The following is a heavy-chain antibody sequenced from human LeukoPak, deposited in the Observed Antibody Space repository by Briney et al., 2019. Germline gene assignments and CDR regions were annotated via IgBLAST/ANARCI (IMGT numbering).Heavy chain of an antibody. V-gene: IGHV4-39*07. CDR3: ARTDYRA. Sequence: SETLSLTCTVSGGSISSSSYYWGWIRQPPGKGLEWIGSIYYSGSTYYNPSLKSLKSRVTISVDTSNNQFSLNLSSVTAADTAVYYCARTDYRAWGQGTLVTVSS. CDR1: GGSISSSSYY. J-gene: IGHJ5*02. D-gene: IGHD4-11*01. CDR2: IYYSGST.